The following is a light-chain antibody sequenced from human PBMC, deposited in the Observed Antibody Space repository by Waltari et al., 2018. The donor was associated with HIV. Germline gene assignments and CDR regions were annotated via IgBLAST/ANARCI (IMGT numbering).Light chain of an antibody. CDR1: PLGDKF. J-gene: IGLJ2*01. Sequence: SYELTQPPSVSVSPGQTASITCSGDPLGDKFVCWYQQRPGQSPVLVIHQDTKRPSGIPERFSGSNSGNTATLTITGTQSMDEADYYCQAWDRSVVFGGGTKLTVL. CDR2: QDT. CDR3: QAWDRSVV. V-gene: IGLV3-1*01.